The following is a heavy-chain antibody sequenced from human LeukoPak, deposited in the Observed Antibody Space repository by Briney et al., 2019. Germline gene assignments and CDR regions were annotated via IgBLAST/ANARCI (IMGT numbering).Heavy chain of an antibody. CDR2: IKQDGSEK. Sequence: QPGGSLRLSCAASGFSVSSNYMSSVRQAPGKGLEWVANIKQDGSEKYYVDSVKGRFTISRDNAKNTLYLQMDSLRAEDTAMYYCAREILEPGKTHEYWGQGTLVTVSS. J-gene: IGHJ4*02. CDR1: GFSVSSNY. V-gene: IGHV3-7*01. D-gene: IGHD1-1*01. CDR3: AREILEPGKTHEY.